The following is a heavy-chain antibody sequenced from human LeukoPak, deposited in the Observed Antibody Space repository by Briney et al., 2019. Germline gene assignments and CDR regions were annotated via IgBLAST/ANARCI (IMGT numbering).Heavy chain of an antibody. V-gene: IGHV3-48*01. CDR2: ISSSSSTI. J-gene: IGHJ5*02. Sequence: GGSLRLSCAASGFTFSSYSMNWVRQAPGKGLEWVSYISSSSSTIYYADSVKGRFTISRDNAKNSLYLQMNSLRAEDTAVYYCARESTVAGTDWFDPWGQGTLVTVSS. CDR1: GFTFSSYS. D-gene: IGHD6-19*01. CDR3: ARESTVAGTDWFDP.